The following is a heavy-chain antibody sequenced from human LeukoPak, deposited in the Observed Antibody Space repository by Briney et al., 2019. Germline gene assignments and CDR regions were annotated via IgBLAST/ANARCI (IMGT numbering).Heavy chain of an antibody. D-gene: IGHD2-8*01. CDR1: GFTFGDYA. CDR2: IRSKAYGGTT. V-gene: IGHV3-49*04. Sequence: PGRSLRLSCTASGFTFGDYAMSWVRQAPGKGLEWVGFIRSKAYGGTTEYAASVKGRFTISRDDSKSIAYLQMNSLKTEDTAVYYCTRVSGYCTNGVCFLSYNYMDVWGKGTTVTVSS. J-gene: IGHJ6*03. CDR3: TRVSGYCTNGVCFLSYNYMDV.